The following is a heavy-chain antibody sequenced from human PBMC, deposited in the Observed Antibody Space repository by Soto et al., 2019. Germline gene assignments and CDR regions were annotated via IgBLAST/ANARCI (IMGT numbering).Heavy chain of an antibody. Sequence: EVHLVESGGGLVKPGGSLRLSCAVSGFTFSSCTMNWVRQAPGKGLEWVSSISPSTSHIYYADSVKGRFTISRDNAKNSLFLQMNSLRAEDTAVYYCAGCSGGACHQSYGMDVWGQCTTVTVSS. CDR2: ISPSTSHI. J-gene: IGHJ6*02. CDR1: GFTFSSCT. D-gene: IGHD2-15*01. CDR3: AGCSGGACHQSYGMDV. V-gene: IGHV3-21*01.